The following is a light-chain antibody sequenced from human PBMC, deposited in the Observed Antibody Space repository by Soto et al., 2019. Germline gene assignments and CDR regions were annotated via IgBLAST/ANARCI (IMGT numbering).Light chain of an antibody. CDR3: QQTYSLPRS. CDR2: ATS. Sequence: IQMTQSPSSVSASVGDRVTMTCRASQGVGGWLAWYQQKPGKVPKLLIYATSSLHSGVPSRVSGSGSGTDFTLSISSLQPEDFATYYCQQTYSLPRSFGPGTKVDIK. CDR1: QGVGGW. V-gene: IGKV1-12*01. J-gene: IGKJ3*01.